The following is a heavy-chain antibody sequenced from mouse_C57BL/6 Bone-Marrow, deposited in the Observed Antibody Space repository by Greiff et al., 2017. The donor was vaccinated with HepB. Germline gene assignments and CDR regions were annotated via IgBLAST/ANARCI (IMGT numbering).Heavy chain of an antibody. CDR3: ASLYYGSRHWYFDV. CDR1: GFTFSSYA. D-gene: IGHD1-1*01. V-gene: IGHV5-4*03. Sequence: EVMLVESGGGLVKPGGSLKLSCAASGFTFSSYAMSWVRQTPEKRLEWVATISDGGSYTYYPDNVKGRFTISRDNAKNNLYLQMSHLKSEDTAMYYCASLYYGSRHWYFDVWGTGTTVTVSS. CDR2: ISDGGSYT. J-gene: IGHJ1*03.